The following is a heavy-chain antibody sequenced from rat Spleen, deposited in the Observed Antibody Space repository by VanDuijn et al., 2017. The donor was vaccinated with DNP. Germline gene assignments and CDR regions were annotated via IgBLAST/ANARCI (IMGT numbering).Heavy chain of an antibody. CDR3: ARNEGELHCDY. CDR2: ISSGGNT. V-gene: IGHV2-6*01. CDR1: GFSLTSYT. Sequence: QVQLKESGPGLVQPSQTLSLTCTVSGFSLTSYTVSWVRQPPGKGLEWIATISSGGNTYYNSALKSRLSIRRDTSKSQVFLKMNRLQTEDTAMYFCARNEGELHCDYWGQGVMVTVSS. D-gene: IGHD1-11*01. J-gene: IGHJ2*01.